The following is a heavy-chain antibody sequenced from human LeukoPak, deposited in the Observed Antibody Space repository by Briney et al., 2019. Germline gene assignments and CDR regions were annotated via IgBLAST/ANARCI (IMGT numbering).Heavy chain of an antibody. Sequence: GGSLRLSCAASGFIFSTYNMHWVRQAPGKGLEWVAYIYSSSTSKHYADSVKGRFTVSRDNVKNSLFLQMNSLRAEDTAVYYCAKVPGYSSSWYYFDYWGQGTLVTVSS. CDR3: AKVPGYSSSWYYFDY. D-gene: IGHD6-13*01. CDR2: IYSSSTSK. J-gene: IGHJ4*02. V-gene: IGHV3-21*01. CDR1: GFIFSTYN.